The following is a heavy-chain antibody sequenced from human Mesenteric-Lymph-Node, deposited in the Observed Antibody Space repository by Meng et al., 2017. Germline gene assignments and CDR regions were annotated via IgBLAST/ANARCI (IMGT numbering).Heavy chain of an antibody. Sequence: GESLKISCAASGFTFSNYWMSWVRKVPGKGLEWVANIKTDGSQKFYMDSVKGRFTISRDNAKNSLYLQMNTLTAEDTAVYYSARDPGYGSGSWGHGTLVTVSS. CDR2: IKTDGSQK. D-gene: IGHD3-10*01. CDR1: GFTFSNYW. V-gene: IGHV3-7*01. CDR3: ARDPGYGSGS. J-gene: IGHJ5*01.